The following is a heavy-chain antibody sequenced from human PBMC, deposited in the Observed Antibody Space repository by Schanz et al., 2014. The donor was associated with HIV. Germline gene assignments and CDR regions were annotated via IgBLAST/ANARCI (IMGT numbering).Heavy chain of an antibody. V-gene: IGHV3-NL1*01. CDR3: ANSGYCTSGVCYTRGDGMDV. CDR2: MYSDGTS. D-gene: IGHD2-8*01. J-gene: IGHJ6*02. Sequence: QVHLVESGGGVVQPGRSLRLSCAASGFTFSTYGMHWVRQAPGKGLEWVSVMYSDGTSHYEDSVKGRFTLTRDNPKNTLYLQMSNLRVDDTAVYYCANSGYCTSGVCYTRGDGMDVWGQGTTVTVSS. CDR1: GFTFSTYG.